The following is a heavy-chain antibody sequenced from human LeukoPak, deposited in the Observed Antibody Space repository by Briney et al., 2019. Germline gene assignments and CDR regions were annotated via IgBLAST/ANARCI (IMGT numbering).Heavy chain of an antibody. Sequence: GGSLRLSCAASGFTFSSYAMGWVRQAPGKGLEWVTFIRYDGSNKYYADSVKGRFTISRDNSKNTLYLQMNSLRAEDTAVYYCARGGKIAVVGTRSPQYFHHWGQGTLVTVSS. J-gene: IGHJ1*01. CDR2: IRYDGSNK. CDR3: ARGGKIAVVGTRSPQYFHH. V-gene: IGHV3-30*02. D-gene: IGHD6-19*01. CDR1: GFTFSSYA.